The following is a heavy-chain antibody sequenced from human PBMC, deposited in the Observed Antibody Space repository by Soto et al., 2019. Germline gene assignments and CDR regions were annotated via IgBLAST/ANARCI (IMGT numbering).Heavy chain of an antibody. J-gene: IGHJ4*02. CDR1: GFSLNITGMG. CDR2: IYWDDDR. D-gene: IGHD3-16*02. CDR3: AHSTIRGSYRSPFHS. V-gene: IGHV2-5*02. Sequence: QITLKESGPTLVKPTQTLTLTCAFSGFSLNITGMGVGWIRQPPGKALEWLALIYWDDDRRYSRSLKSRLTISRATSKAQVVLTMTNMEPVDTATYYCAHSTIRGSYRSPFHSLGQGTLVTVSS.